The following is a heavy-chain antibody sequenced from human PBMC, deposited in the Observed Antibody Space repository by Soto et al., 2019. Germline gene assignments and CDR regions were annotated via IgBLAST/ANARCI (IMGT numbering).Heavy chain of an antibody. V-gene: IGHV1-46*03. CDR3: ARAAHEGYYSDD. Sequence: ASVKVSCKASGYTFTSYYMHWVRQAPGQGLEWMGIINPSGGSTSYAQKFQGRVTMTRDTSTSTVYMELSSLRSEDTAVYCCARAAHEGYYSDDWGQGTLVTVSS. CDR1: GYTFTSYY. J-gene: IGHJ4*02. CDR2: INPSGGST.